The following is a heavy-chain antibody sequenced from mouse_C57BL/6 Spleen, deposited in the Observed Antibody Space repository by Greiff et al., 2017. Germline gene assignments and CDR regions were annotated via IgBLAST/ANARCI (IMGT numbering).Heavy chain of an antibody. D-gene: IGHD1-1*01. CDR2: IDPETGGT. CDR1: GYTFTDYE. CDR3: TIYYGSSYRYFDV. J-gene: IGHJ1*03. V-gene: IGHV1-15*01. Sequence: QVQLKESGAELVRPGASVTLSCKASGYTFTDYEMHWVKQTPVHGLEWIGAIDPETGGTAYNQKFKGKAILTADKSSSTAYMELRSLTSEDSAVYYCTIYYGSSYRYFDVWGTGTTVTVSS.